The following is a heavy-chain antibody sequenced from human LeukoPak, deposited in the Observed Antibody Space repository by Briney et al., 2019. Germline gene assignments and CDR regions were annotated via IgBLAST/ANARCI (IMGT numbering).Heavy chain of an antibody. CDR1: GASLNDYY. D-gene: IGHD1/OR15-1a*01. CDR2: IYYTGTT. V-gene: IGHV4-59*01. Sequence: PSETLSLTCTVSGASLNDYYWSWIRQPPGHGLDSIGYIYYTGTTHYNPSLKSRVSISADTSKDQFYLHVTSVTAADTAVYYCARELTTTHGFEIWGQGTLVTVSS. CDR3: ARELTTTHGFEI. J-gene: IGHJ3*02.